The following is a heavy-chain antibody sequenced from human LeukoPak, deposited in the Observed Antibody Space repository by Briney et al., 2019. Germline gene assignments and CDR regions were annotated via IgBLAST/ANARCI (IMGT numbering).Heavy chain of an antibody. CDR1: GGSISSSSYY. CDR2: IYYNGRT. CDR3: AREIPYNWFDP. V-gene: IGHV4-39*07. Sequence: SETLSLTCTVSGGSISSSSYYWGWIRQPPGKGLEWIGTIYYNGRTYYNPSLKSRVTISLDTSKNQFSLTLSSVTAADTAVYYCAREIPYNWFDPWGQGTLVTVSS. J-gene: IGHJ5*02.